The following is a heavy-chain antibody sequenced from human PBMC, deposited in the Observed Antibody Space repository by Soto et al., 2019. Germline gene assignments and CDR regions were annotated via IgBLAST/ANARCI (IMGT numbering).Heavy chain of an antibody. Sequence: ASVKVSCKASGGTFSSYAISWVRQAPGQGLEWMGGIIPIFGTANYAQKFQGRVTITADESTSTAYMELSSLRSEDTAVYYCARDREGGYYDSSGYSFDYWGQGTLVTVSS. J-gene: IGHJ4*02. CDR2: IIPIFGTA. CDR1: GGTFSSYA. V-gene: IGHV1-69*13. D-gene: IGHD3-22*01. CDR3: ARDREGGYYDSSGYSFDY.